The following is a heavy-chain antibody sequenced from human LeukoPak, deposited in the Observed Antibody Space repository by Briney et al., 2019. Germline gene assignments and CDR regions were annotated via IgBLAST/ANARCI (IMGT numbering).Heavy chain of an antibody. Sequence: GGSLRLSCKVSGFTFSSHWMHWVRQAPGKGLVWVSFTNGAGSDTTYAVSVKGRFTISRDNAKNTLYLYMNNLRPEDTGVYYCTRHQDYWGQGTLVTVSS. CDR1: GFTFSSHW. CDR3: TRHQDY. J-gene: IGHJ4*02. V-gene: IGHV3-74*03. CDR2: TNGAGSDT.